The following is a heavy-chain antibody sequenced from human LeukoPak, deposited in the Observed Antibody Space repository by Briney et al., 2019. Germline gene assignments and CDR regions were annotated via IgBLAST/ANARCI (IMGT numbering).Heavy chain of an antibody. Sequence: ASVKLSCRASGYTFTSYGISWVRQAPGQGLEWMGCISAYSGNTNYAEKLQGRVTMTRDTSKNTAYMELKSLRSDDRAVYHWARELGGDPFDYWGQGTLVTV. V-gene: IGHV1-18*01. CDR2: ISAYSGNT. J-gene: IGHJ4*02. D-gene: IGHD2-21*02. CDR3: ARELGGDPFDY. CDR1: GYTFTSYG.